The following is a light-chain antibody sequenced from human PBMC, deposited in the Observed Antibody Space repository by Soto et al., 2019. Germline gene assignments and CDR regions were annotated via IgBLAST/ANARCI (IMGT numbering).Light chain of an antibody. CDR1: QSILNY. CDR3: QQTYNTPQT. Sequence: DIPMIQSPSYLSASVGDRVTITCRASQSILNYVNWYQQKPGGAPTVLISAASRLQGGVQSRFSGSGSGTDFTLTISSLQPEDSATYHCQQTYNTPQTFGQGTNVEIK. V-gene: IGKV1-39*01. CDR2: AAS. J-gene: IGKJ1*01.